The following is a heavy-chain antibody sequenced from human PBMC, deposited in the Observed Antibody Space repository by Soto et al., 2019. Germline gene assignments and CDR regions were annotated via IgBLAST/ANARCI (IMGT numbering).Heavy chain of an antibody. J-gene: IGHJ4*02. Sequence: QVQLVESGGGVVQPGRSLRLSCAASGFTFSSYGMHWVRQAPGKGLEWVAVISYDGSNKYYADSVKGRFTISRDNSKNTLYLQMNSLRAEDTAVYYCARGAGELLPHYFDYWGQGTLVTVSS. CDR3: ARGAGELLPHYFDY. D-gene: IGHD1-26*01. CDR2: ISYDGSNK. CDR1: GFTFSSYG. V-gene: IGHV3-30*03.